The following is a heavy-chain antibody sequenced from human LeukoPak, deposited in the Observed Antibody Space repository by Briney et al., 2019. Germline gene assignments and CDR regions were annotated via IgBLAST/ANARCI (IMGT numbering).Heavy chain of an antibody. V-gene: IGHV3-9*01. D-gene: IGHD3-10*01. CDR2: ISYNSGTI. J-gene: IGHJ3*02. Sequence: GGSLRLSCAASGFNFVDYAMHWVRQVPGKGLEWVSGISYNSGTIVYADSVKGRFTISRDNARNSLFLQMNSLRPEDRALYYCAKDITSQLGEFLYPNAPDTWGQGTTVTVSS. CDR3: AKDITSQLGEFLYPNAPDT. CDR1: GFNFVDYA.